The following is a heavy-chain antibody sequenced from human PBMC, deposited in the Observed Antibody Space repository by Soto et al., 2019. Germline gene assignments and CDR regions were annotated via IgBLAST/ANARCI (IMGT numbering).Heavy chain of an antibody. CDR1: GYTFTGYY. D-gene: IGHD3-10*01. CDR2: INPNSGGT. CDR3: ARAMVRGVMGIYYYGMDV. J-gene: IGHJ6*02. V-gene: IGHV1-2*04. Sequence: ASVKVSCKASGYTFTGYYMHWVRQAPGQGLEWMGWINPNSGGTNYAQKFQGWVTMTRDTSISTAYMELSRLRSDDTAVYYCARAMVRGVMGIYYYGMDVWGQGTTVTVSS.